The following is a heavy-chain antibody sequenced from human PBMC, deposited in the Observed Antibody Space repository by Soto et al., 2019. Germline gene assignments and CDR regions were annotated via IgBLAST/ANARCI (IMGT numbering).Heavy chain of an antibody. CDR1: GYTFTSYD. CDR3: ARERTGTTSNWFDP. Sequence: QVQLVQSGAEVKKPGASVKVSCKASGYTFTSYDINWVRQATGQGLEWMGWMNPNSGNTVYAQKFQGRVNVTRNTSISTAYMELSSLRSEDTAVYYCARERTGTTSNWFDPWGQGTLVTVSS. D-gene: IGHD1-7*01. V-gene: IGHV1-8*01. CDR2: MNPNSGNT. J-gene: IGHJ5*02.